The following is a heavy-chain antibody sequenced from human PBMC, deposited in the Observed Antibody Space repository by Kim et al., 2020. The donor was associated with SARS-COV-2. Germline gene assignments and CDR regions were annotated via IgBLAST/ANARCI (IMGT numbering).Heavy chain of an antibody. CDR2: INPNSGGT. Sequence: ASVKVSCKASGYIVPAFYMHWVRQAPGQGLEWMGRINPNSGGTYNAQSFQGRVTMTWDTSSSTAHMELSSLTSDDTAVYYCASTTACNNGICFNDYWGQGMLVTVSS. D-gene: IGHD1-20*01. V-gene: IGHV1-2*06. CDR1: GYIVPAFY. CDR3: ASTTACNNGICFNDY. J-gene: IGHJ4*02.